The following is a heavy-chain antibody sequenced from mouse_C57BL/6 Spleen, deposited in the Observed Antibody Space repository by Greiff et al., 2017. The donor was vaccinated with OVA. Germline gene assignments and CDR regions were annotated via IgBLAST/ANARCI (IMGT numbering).Heavy chain of an antibody. D-gene: IGHD3-1*01. J-gene: IGHJ4*01. Sequence: VQLQQSGAELARPGASVKLSCKASGYTFTSYGISWVKQRTGQGLEWIGEIYPRSGNTYYNEKFKGKATLTADKSSSTAYMELRSLTSEDSAVYFCARRRATLILDYWSQGTSVTVSS. V-gene: IGHV1-81*01. CDR2: IYPRSGNT. CDR1: GYTFTSYG. CDR3: ARRRATLILDY.